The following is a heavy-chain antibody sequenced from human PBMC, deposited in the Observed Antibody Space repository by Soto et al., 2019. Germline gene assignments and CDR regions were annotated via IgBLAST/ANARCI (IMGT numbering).Heavy chain of an antibody. CDR1: GGSISSGGYY. V-gene: IGHV4-31*03. D-gene: IGHD5-12*01. CDR2: IYYSGST. Sequence: KTSETLSLTCTVSGGSISSGGYYWSWIRQHPGKGLEWIGYIYYSGSTYYNPSLKSRVTISVDTSKNQFSLKLSSVTAADTAVYYCARGKRDGYNFYYYYGMDVWGQGTTVTVSS. CDR3: ARGKRDGYNFYYYYGMDV. J-gene: IGHJ6*02.